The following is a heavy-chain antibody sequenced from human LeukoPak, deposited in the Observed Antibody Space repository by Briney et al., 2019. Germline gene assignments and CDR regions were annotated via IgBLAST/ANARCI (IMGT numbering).Heavy chain of an antibody. D-gene: IGHD5-18*01. CDR3: ARGGEYSYGKTDY. J-gene: IGHJ4*02. V-gene: IGHV4-34*01. CDR2: INQSGST. Sequence: PSETLSLTCAVYGGSFSGYYWSWIRQPPRRGGEWIGEINQSGSTNYNPSLKSRVTISVDTSKNQLSLKLSSVTAEDTAVYYCARGGEYSYGKTDYWGQGTLVTVSS. CDR1: GGSFSGYY.